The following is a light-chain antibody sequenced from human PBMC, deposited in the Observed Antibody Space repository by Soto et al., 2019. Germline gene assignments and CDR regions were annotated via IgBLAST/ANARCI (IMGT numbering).Light chain of an antibody. CDR1: SSDVGGYNY. V-gene: IGLV2-14*03. Sequence: QSALTQPASVSGSPGQSITISCTGTSSDVGGYNYVSWYQQHPGKAPKLMIYDVSNRPSGVSYRFSGSKSGNTASLTISGIQAEYAADYYCSSYASSTTLVFGGGTKVTVL. J-gene: IGLJ2*01. CDR3: SSYASSTTLV. CDR2: DVS.